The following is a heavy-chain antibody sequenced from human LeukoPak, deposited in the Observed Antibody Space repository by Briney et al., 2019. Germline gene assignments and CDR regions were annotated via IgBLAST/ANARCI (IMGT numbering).Heavy chain of an antibody. CDR1: GFTFSSYA. J-gene: IGHJ4*02. V-gene: IGHV3-23*01. D-gene: IGHD2-15*01. CDR3: ARDGIFGPYYFDY. CDR2: ISGSGGST. Sequence: GGSLRLSCAASGFTFSSYAMSWVRQAPGKGLEWVSAISGSGGSTYYADSVKGRFTISRDNAKNSLYLQMNSLRAEDTAVYYCARDGIFGPYYFDYWGQGTLVTVSS.